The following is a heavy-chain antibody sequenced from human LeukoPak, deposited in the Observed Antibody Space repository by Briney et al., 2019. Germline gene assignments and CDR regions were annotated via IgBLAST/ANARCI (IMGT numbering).Heavy chain of an antibody. V-gene: IGHV3-64D*06. J-gene: IGHJ4*02. D-gene: IGHD2-21*02. Sequence: GGSLRVSCSASGFTFSSYAMHWVRQAPGKGLEYVSAISSNGGSTYYADSVKGRFTISRDNSKNTLYLQMSSLRPEDTAVYYCVKGIVVVTARAFDYWGQGTLVTVSP. CDR3: VKGIVVVTARAFDY. CDR1: GFTFSSYA. CDR2: ISSNGGST.